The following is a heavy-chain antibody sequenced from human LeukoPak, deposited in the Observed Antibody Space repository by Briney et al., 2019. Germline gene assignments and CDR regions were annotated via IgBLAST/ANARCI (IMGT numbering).Heavy chain of an antibody. Sequence: GGSLRLSCAASGFRFSDFTMTWVRQAPGKGPEWVSAIGGRGGSTYYADSVGGRFTTSRDNSKDMVYLQMNSLKVEDTATYYCGKEGGAWGQGTKVTVSS. CDR3: GKEGGA. V-gene: IGHV3-23*01. CDR2: IGGRGGST. D-gene: IGHD3-16*01. CDR1: GFRFSDFT. J-gene: IGHJ5*02.